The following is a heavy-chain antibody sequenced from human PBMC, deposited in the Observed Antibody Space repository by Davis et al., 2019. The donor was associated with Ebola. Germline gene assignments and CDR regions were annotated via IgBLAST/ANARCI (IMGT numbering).Heavy chain of an antibody. Sequence: PSETLSLTCAISGGSFSIYDWSWIRQSPGKGLEWIGEINDSGATNYNPSLKSRVTISVDTSKNQFSLNLISVTAADTALYYCARGALTGTSGFGAFDIWGQGTVVTASS. D-gene: IGHD1-7*01. CDR1: GGSFSIYD. CDR3: ARGALTGTSGFGAFDI. V-gene: IGHV4-34*01. CDR2: INDSGAT. J-gene: IGHJ3*02.